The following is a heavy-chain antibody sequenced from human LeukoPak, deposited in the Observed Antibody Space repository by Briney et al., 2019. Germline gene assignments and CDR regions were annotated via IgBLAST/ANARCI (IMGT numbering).Heavy chain of an antibody. V-gene: IGHV4-31*03. D-gene: IGHD4-17*01. CDR2: IYYSGST. CDR1: GGSISSGGYY. Sequence: SETLSYTRTVSGGSISSGGYYWSWTRQHPGKGLEWIGYIYYSGSTYYNPPLKSRVTISVETPKNQFSLKLSSVTAAESAVYYCTRDLRSNLSRGQLAASSWGQGTLVTVSS. J-gene: IGHJ5*02. CDR3: TRDLRSNLSRGQLAASS.